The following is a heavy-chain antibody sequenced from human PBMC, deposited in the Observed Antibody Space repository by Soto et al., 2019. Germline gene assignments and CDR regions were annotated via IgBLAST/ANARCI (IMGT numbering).Heavy chain of an antibody. D-gene: IGHD1-7*01. Sequence: SETLSLTCTVSGGSISDYSMSWIRQSAGKGLEWVGRVHINGNTHYNPSLRGRVTMSVDTSNNQFHLRVTSVTAADTAVYYCARESGDNWTYEVYWGQGTLVTVSS. V-gene: IGHV4-4*07. CDR3: ARESGDNWTYEVY. CDR1: GGSISDYS. CDR2: VHINGNT. J-gene: IGHJ4*02.